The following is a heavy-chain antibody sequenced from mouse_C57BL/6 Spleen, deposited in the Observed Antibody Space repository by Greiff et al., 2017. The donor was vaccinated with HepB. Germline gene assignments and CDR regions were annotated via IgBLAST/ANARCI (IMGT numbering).Heavy chain of an antibody. V-gene: IGHV1-15*01. CDR2: IDPETGGT. Sequence: QVQLKQSGAELVRPGASVTLSCKASGYTFTDYEMHWVKQTPVHGLEWIGAIDPETGGTAYNQKFKGKAILTADKSSSTAYMELRSLTSEDSAVYYCTRGYSNLPAWFAYWGQGTLVTVSA. D-gene: IGHD2-5*01. CDR3: TRGYSNLPAWFAY. J-gene: IGHJ3*01. CDR1: GYTFTDYE.